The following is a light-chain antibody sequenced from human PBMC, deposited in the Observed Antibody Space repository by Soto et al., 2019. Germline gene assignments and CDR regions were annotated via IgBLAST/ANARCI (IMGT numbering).Light chain of an antibody. CDR2: GAS. CDR1: QSVSSSY. V-gene: IGKV3-20*01. J-gene: IGKJ2*01. Sequence: EIVLTQSPGTLSLSPGERATLSCRVSQSVSSSYLAWYQQKPGQAPRLLIYGASSRATGIPDRFSGSGSGTDFTLTISRLEPEDFAVYYCQQYGSSPPYTFGQGTKVDIK. CDR3: QQYGSSPPYT.